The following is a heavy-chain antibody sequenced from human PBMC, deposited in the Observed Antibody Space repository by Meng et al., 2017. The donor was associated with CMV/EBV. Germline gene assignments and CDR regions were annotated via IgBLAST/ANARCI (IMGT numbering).Heavy chain of an antibody. CDR1: GGSFSGYY. D-gene: IGHD1-26*01. V-gene: IGHV4-34*01. CDR3: ARGVGGWFDP. CDR2: INHSEST. J-gene: IGHJ5*02. Sequence: QVTLAQWGGGIFKPSETLSLTGAVSGGSFSGYYWSWIRQPPGKGLEWIGEINHSESTNSNPSLKSRVTISVDTSKNQFSLKLSSVTAADTAVYYCARGVGGWFDPWGQGTLVTVSS.